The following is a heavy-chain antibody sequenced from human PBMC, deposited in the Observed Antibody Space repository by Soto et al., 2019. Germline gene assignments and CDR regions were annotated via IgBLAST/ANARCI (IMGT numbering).Heavy chain of an antibody. CDR3: ARGSYDYIWGSYRFFGDAFDI. CDR2: IYYSGST. Sequence: SETPSLTCTVSGGSISSYYWSWIRQPPGKGLEWIGYIYYSGSTNYNPSLKSRVTISVDTSKSQFSLKLSSVTAADTAVYYCARGSYDYIWGSYRFFGDAFDIWGQGTMVTVSS. CDR1: GGSISSYY. D-gene: IGHD3-16*02. V-gene: IGHV4-59*01. J-gene: IGHJ3*02.